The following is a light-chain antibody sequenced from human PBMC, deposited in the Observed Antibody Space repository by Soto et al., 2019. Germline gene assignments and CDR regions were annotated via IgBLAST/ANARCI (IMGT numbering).Light chain of an antibody. CDR1: QSVSSNS. J-gene: IGKJ1*01. Sequence: ESVLTQSPGTLSLSPGERATLSCRASQSVSSNSLAWYQQKPGQAPRLLIYGASSRATCTPDRFSGSGSGTDFTLTISRLEPEDFAVYYCQQCGGSPPSWTFGQGTKVEI. V-gene: IGKV3-20*01. CDR3: QQCGGSPPSWT. CDR2: GAS.